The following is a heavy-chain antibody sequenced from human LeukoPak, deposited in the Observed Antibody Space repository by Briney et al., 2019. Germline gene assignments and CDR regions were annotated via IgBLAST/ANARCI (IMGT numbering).Heavy chain of an antibody. CDR3: TRDYNGLSL. CDR2: ISIDGSSI. Sequence: PGGSRRLSCAASGFTLSAYTMNWVRQAPGKGLVWVSRISIDGSSIAYADSVKGRFTASRDNAKNTLYLQMNSLRAEDTAVYYCTRDYNGLSLWGQGTLVTVSS. V-gene: IGHV3-74*03. CDR1: GFTLSAYT. J-gene: IGHJ4*02. D-gene: IGHD3/OR15-3a*01.